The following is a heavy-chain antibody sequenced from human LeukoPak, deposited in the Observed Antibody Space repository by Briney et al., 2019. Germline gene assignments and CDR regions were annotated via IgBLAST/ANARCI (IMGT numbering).Heavy chain of an antibody. CDR1: GGTFSSYA. CDR3: AREESIGSYQFLNDY. V-gene: IGHV1-69*06. Sequence: SVKVSCKASGGTFSSYAISWVRQAPGQGLEWMGGIIPIFGTANYAQKFQGRVTITADKSTSTVYMELSSLRSEDTAVYYCAREESIGSYQFLNDYWGQGTLVTVSS. J-gene: IGHJ4*02. D-gene: IGHD1-26*01. CDR2: IIPIFGTA.